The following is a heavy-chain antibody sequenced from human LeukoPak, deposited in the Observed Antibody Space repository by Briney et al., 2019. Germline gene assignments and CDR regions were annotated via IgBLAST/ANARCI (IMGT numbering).Heavy chain of an antibody. Sequence: GGSLRLSCAASGFTFSNAWMSWVRQAPGKGLEWVGRIKSKTDGGTTDHAAPVKGRFTISRDDSKNTLYLQMNSLKTEDTAVYYCTTDPNYYDSSEDYWGQGTLVTVSS. CDR3: TTDPNYYDSSEDY. V-gene: IGHV3-15*01. CDR1: GFTFSNAW. J-gene: IGHJ4*02. CDR2: IKSKTDGGTT. D-gene: IGHD3-22*01.